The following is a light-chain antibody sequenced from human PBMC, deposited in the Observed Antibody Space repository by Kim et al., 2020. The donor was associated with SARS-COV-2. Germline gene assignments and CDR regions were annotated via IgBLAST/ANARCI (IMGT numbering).Light chain of an antibody. V-gene: IGKV1-6*01. Sequence: AIQMTQSPSSLSAAVGDRVTITCRASQDITNDLGWYQQKPGKAPELLIYASSSLQSGVPSRFSGSGSGTDFTLTISSLQPEDSASYYCLQDHTYPWTFGQGTKVDIK. J-gene: IGKJ1*01. CDR2: ASS. CDR1: QDITND. CDR3: LQDHTYPWT.